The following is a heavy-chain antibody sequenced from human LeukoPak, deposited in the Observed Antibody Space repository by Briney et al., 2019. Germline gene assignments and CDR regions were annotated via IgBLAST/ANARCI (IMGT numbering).Heavy chain of an antibody. CDR1: GFTVSSHY. D-gene: IGHD5-12*01. Sequence: GGSLRLSCAASGFTVSSHYMSWVRQAPGKGLNWVSVIYTGGGTYYADSVKGRFTISRDNSKNTLYLQMNSLRAEDTAVYYCARDRGWLLGDYFDYWGQGTLVTVSS. CDR3: ARDRGWLLGDYFDY. CDR2: IYTGGGT. J-gene: IGHJ4*02. V-gene: IGHV3-53*01.